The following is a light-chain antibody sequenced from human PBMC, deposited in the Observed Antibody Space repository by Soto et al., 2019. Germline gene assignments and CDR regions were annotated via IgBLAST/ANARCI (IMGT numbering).Light chain of an antibody. CDR1: QAIRSTS. J-gene: IGKJ1*01. CDR3: YQYGSTPPT. Sequence: EIVLTQSPGTLSLSPGEGATLSCRASQAIRSTSLVWFQKKPGQAPRLLMYGASTRASDFLDRFSGRGFETDFTLTISRLEPEDFVVFYCYQYGSTPPTFGQGTKVEIK. CDR2: GAS. V-gene: IGKV3-20*01.